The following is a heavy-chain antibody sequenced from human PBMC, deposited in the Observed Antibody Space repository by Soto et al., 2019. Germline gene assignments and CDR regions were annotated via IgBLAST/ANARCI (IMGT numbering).Heavy chain of an antibody. CDR1: GFTFSSYC. Sequence: GGSLRLSCAASGFTFSSYCMSWVRQAPGKGLEWVANIKQDGSEKYYVDSVKGRFTISRDNAKNSLYLQMNSLRAEDTAVYYCARGITVVRGLIKNFFDYWGQGTLVTVSS. CDR3: ARGITVVRGLIKNFFDY. D-gene: IGHD3-10*01. V-gene: IGHV3-7*01. CDR2: IKQDGSEK. J-gene: IGHJ4*02.